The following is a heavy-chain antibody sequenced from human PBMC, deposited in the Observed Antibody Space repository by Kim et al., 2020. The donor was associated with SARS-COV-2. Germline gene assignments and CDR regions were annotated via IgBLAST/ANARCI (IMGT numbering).Heavy chain of an antibody. D-gene: IGHD1-26*01. J-gene: IGHJ4*02. V-gene: IGHV3-30*02. Sequence: VKGRFTISRDNSKNTLYLQMNSLRAEDTAVYYCAKGLRSLVGATMGGFDYWGQGTLVTVSS. CDR3: AKGLRSLVGATMGGFDY.